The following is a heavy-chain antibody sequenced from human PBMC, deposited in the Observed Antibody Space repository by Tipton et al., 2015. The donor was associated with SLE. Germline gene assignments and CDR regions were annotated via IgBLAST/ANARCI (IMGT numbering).Heavy chain of an antibody. CDR3: RVHIAARRVLDV. V-gene: IGHV3-23*01. J-gene: IGHJ6*02. CDR2: ISGSGGST. Sequence: GSLRLSCAASGFTFSSYAMSWVRQAPGKGLEWVSAISGSGGSTYYADSVKGRFTISRDNSKNTLYLQMNSLRAEDTAVYYCRVHIAARRVLDVWGQGTTVTVSS. CDR1: GFTFSSYA. D-gene: IGHD6-6*01.